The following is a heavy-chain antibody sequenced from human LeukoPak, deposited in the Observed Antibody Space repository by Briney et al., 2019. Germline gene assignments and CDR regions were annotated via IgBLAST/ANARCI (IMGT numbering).Heavy chain of an antibody. Sequence: PGRSLRLSRAASGFTFSSYGMHWVRQAPGKGLEWVAVISYDGSNKYYADSVKGRFTISRDNSKNTLYLQMNSLRAEDTAVYYCAKDDPYSSASYWGQGTLVTVSS. CDR3: AKDDPYSSASY. CDR1: GFTFSSYG. J-gene: IGHJ4*02. CDR2: ISYDGSNK. D-gene: IGHD6-25*01. V-gene: IGHV3-30*18.